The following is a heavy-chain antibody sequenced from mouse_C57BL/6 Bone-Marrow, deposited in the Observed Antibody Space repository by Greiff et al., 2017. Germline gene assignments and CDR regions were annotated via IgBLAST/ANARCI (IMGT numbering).Heavy chain of an antibody. Sequence: QVQLKQPGAELVKPGASVKLSCKASGYTFTSYWMHWVKQRPGRGLEWIGRIDSNSGGTKYNEKFKSKATLTVDKPCSTAYMQLSSLTSEDSAVYDCARSHYYGSSPWLAYWGQGTLVTVSA. CDR1: GYTFTSYW. CDR2: IDSNSGGT. D-gene: IGHD1-1*01. V-gene: IGHV1-72*01. J-gene: IGHJ3*01. CDR3: ARSHYYGSSPWLAY.